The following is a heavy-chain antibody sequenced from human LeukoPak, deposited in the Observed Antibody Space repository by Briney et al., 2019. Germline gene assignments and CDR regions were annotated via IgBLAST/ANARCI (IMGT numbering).Heavy chain of an antibody. V-gene: IGHV3-23*01. CDR3: AGARLHNTVKDAFDI. Sequence: GGSLRLSCAASGFTFSSYAMTWVRQAPGKGLEWVSTISGSGSNTYYADSVKGRFTISRDNSKNTLYLQMNSLRAEDTAVYYCAGARLHNTVKDAFDIWGQGTMVTVSS. CDR1: GFTFSSYA. CDR2: ISGSGSNT. D-gene: IGHD4-17*01. J-gene: IGHJ3*02.